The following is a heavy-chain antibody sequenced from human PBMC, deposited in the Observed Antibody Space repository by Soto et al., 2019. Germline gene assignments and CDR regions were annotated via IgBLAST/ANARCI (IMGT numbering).Heavy chain of an antibody. CDR2: ISSNGVGT. CDR1: GFTLSGYA. V-gene: IGHV3-64*01. CDR3: ARRARPDFYYMVV. Sequence: GGSLRLSCAASGFTLSGYAMDWVRQAPGKGLEYVSGISSNGVGTYYANSVQGRFTISRDNSKNTVYLQMGSLRPEDMAVYYCARRARPDFYYMVVWGTGTTVTVSS. D-gene: IGHD6-6*01. J-gene: IGHJ6*03.